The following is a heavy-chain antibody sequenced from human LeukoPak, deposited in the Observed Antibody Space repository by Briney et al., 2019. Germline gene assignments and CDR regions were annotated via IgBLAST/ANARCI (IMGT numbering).Heavy chain of an antibody. CDR2: IQHSGRT. J-gene: IGHJ3*01. CDR3: ARDCSGGTCYSNDAFDL. D-gene: IGHD2-15*01. CDR1: GYSISSGYY. Sequence: PSETLSLTCSVSGYSISSGYYWVWIRQPPGKGLEWIGSIQHSGRTYQNPSLKGRLTISVDTSKNQFSLKLSSVTAADTAVYYCARDCSGGTCYSNDAFDLWGQGTMVTVSS. V-gene: IGHV4-38-2*02.